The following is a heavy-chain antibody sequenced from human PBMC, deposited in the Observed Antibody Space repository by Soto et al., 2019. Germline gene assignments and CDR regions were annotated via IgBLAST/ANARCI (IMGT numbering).Heavy chain of an antibody. CDR2: VSGSATST. V-gene: IGHV3-23*01. D-gene: IGHD3-10*01. CDR1: RFTFSSYA. J-gene: IGHJ6*02. Sequence: GGSLRLSCAASRFTFSSYAMHWVRQAPGKGLEWVSAVSGSATSTYYADSVKGRFTISRDNSRSTLYLQMNTLGAEDTAVYFCARGISDYGNYYYRMDVWGQGTTVTVSS. CDR3: ARGISDYGNYYYRMDV.